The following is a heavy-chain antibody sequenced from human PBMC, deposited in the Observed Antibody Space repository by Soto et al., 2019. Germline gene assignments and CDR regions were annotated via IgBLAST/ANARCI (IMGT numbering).Heavy chain of an antibody. CDR3: ARDPFTTGTTY. D-gene: IGHD1-1*01. CDR2: INSDGSST. CDR1: GFTFSSYW. J-gene: IGHJ4*02. V-gene: IGHV3-74*01. Sequence: GGSLRLSCAASGFTFSSYWMHWVRQAPGKGLVWVSRINSDGSSTSYADSVKGRFTISRDNAKNTLYLQMNSLRAEDTAAYYCARDPFTTGTTYWGLGTLVTVSS.